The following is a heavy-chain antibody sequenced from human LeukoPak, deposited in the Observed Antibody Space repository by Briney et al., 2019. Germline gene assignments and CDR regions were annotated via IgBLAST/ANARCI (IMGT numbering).Heavy chain of an antibody. CDR1: GYTFTGYY. V-gene: IGHV1-2*02. J-gene: IGHJ1*01. D-gene: IGHD1-26*01. CDR3: ARDESGSYSFQH. CDR2: INPNSGGT. Sequence: ASVKVSCKASGYTFTGYYMHWVRQAPGQGLEWMGWINPNSGGTNYAQKFQGRVTMTRDTSISTAYMELSRLRSDDTAVYYCARDESGSYSFQHWGQGTLVTVSS.